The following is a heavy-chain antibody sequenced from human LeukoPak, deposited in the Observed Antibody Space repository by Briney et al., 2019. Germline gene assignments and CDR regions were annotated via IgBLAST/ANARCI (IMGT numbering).Heavy chain of an antibody. D-gene: IGHD3-10*01. J-gene: IGHJ4*02. Sequence: AGGSLRLSCAASGFTFSSYSMNWVRQAPGKGLEWVSYISSSSSTIYYADSVKGRFTISRDNAKNSLYLQMNSLRAEDTAVYYCASLYYGSGSPLREDYWGQGTLVTVSS. V-gene: IGHV3-48*04. CDR1: GFTFSSYS. CDR3: ASLYYGSGSPLREDY. CDR2: ISSSSSTI.